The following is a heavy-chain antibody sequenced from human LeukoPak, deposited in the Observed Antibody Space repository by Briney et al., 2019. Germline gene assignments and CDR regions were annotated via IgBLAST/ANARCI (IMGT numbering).Heavy chain of an antibody. CDR1: RFSFSLYN. CDR3: ARDYEDKVWFGHMDG. Sequence: GGSLRLSCAASRFSFSLYNMNWVRQAPGKGLEWVSYISSTGSRIYYADSVKGRFTISRDNAKNLLYLQMSSLRDEDTAVYYCARDYEDKVWFGHMDGWGQGTTVTVSS. J-gene: IGHJ6*02. D-gene: IGHD3-10*01. V-gene: IGHV3-48*02. CDR2: ISSTGSRI.